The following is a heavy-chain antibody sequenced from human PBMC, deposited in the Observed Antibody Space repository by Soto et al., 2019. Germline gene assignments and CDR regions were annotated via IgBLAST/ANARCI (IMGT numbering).Heavy chain of an antibody. CDR2: ISGSSSYI. Sequence: EVQLVESGGGLVKPGGSLRLSCAASGFTFSSYSMNWVRQAPGQGLEWVSSISGSSSYIYYADSVKGRFTISRDNAKNSLYLQMNRLRAEDTAVYYCARDGVDSRGWYRQLDYWGQGTLVTVSS. J-gene: IGHJ4*02. CDR3: ARDGVDSRGWYRQLDY. V-gene: IGHV3-21*01. D-gene: IGHD6-19*01. CDR1: GFTFSSYS.